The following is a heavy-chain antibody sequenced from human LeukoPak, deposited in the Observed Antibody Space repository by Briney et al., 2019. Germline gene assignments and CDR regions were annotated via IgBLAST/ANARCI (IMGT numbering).Heavy chain of an antibody. D-gene: IGHD1-20*01. Sequence: PGGSLRLSCAASGFTFSSYSMNWVRQAPGKGLEWVSSISSSSSYIYYADSVKGRFTISRDNAKNSLYLQMNSLRAEDTAVYYCASLVVITGRIDYWGQGTLVTVSS. CDR3: ASLVVITGRIDY. CDR2: ISSSSSYI. V-gene: IGHV3-21*01. J-gene: IGHJ4*02. CDR1: GFTFSSYS.